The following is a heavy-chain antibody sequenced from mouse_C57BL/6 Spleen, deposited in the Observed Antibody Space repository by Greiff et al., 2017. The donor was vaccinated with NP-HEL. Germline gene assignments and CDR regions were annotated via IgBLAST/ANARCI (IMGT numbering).Heavy chain of an antibody. J-gene: IGHJ3*01. D-gene: IGHD1-1*01. CDR2: INPNNGGT. CDR3: ASPITTVVATRRVFAY. Sequence: EVQLQQSGPELVKPGASVKISCKASGYTFTDYYMNWVKQSHGKSLEWIGDINPNNGGTSYNQKFKGKATLTVDKYSSTAYMELRSLTSEDSAVYYCASPITTVVATRRVFAYWGQGTLVTVSA. CDR1: GYTFTDYY. V-gene: IGHV1-26*01.